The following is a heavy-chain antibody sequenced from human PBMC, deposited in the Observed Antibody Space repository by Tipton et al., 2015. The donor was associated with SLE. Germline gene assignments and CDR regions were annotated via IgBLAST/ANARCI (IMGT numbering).Heavy chain of an antibody. J-gene: IGHJ6*03. CDR2: ISAYNGNT. CDR1: GYTFSSHG. Sequence: QSGPEVKKPGASVKVSCKASGYTFSSHGVAWVRQAPGQGFEWMGWISAYNGNTNYAQKLQGRATMTTDTSTSTAYMELRSLRSDDTAVYFCARDRVPAIISQSGYMDVWGNGTTVSVSS. CDR3: ARDRVPAIISQSGYMDV. D-gene: IGHD2-2*01. V-gene: IGHV1-18*01.